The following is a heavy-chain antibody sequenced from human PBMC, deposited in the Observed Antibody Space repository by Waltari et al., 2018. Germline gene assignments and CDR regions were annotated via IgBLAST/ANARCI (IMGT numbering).Heavy chain of an antibody. Sequence: EVQLVQSGAEVKKPGESLKIACKGSGYSFTCYWIGLGGRMPGKGLEWMGIIYPGDSDTRYSPSFQGQVTISADKSISTAYLQWSSLKASDTAMYYCARLFPLQEDGMDVWGQGTTVTVSS. J-gene: IGHJ6*02. CDR2: IYPGDSDT. CDR1: GYSFTCYW. CDR3: ARLFPLQEDGMDV. V-gene: IGHV5-51*01. D-gene: IGHD1-1*01.